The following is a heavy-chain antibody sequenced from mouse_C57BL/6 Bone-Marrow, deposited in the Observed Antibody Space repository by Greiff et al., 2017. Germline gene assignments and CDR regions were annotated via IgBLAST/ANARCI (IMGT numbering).Heavy chain of an antibody. J-gene: IGHJ2*01. D-gene: IGHD2-1*01. Sequence: QVQLQQPGAELVKPGASVKLSCKASGYTFTSYWMPWVKQRPGQGLEWIGMIHPTRGSPTSNAQFKSKATLTVDKSSSTAYMQLSSLTSEDSAVYYCARSRVLLCDYWGQGTTLTVSS. CDR2: IHPTRGSP. CDR1: GYTFTSYW. CDR3: ARSRVLLCDY. V-gene: IGHV1-64*01.